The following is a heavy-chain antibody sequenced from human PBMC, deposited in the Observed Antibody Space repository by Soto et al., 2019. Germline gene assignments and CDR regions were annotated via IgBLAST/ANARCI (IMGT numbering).Heavy chain of an antibody. J-gene: IGHJ4*02. CDR1: GGSISSYY. Sequence: SETLSLTCTVSGGSISSYYWSWIRQPPGKGLEWIGYIYYSGSTNYNPSLNSRVTISVDTSKNQFSLKLSSVTAADTAVYYCARALAGGHLDYWGQGTLVTVSS. V-gene: IGHV4-59*12. CDR3: ARALAGGHLDY. CDR2: IYYSGST.